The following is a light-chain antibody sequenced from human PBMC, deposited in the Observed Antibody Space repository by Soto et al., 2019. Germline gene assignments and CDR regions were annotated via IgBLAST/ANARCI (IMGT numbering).Light chain of an antibody. CDR1: QSVSSSY. Sequence: EIVLTQSPGTLSLSPGERATLSCRASQSVSSSYLAWYQQKPGQAPRLLIYGASSRATGIPDRFSGSGSGTDFTLTISRLEPEDLAVYFCQQYGNSPPNTFGQGTKVEIK. J-gene: IGKJ2*01. CDR2: GAS. V-gene: IGKV3-20*01. CDR3: QQYGNSPPNT.